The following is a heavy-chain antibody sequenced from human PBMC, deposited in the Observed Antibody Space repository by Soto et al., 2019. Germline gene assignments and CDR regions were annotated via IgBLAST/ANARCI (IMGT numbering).Heavy chain of an antibody. CDR2: MSFSGST. V-gene: IGHV4-39*01. D-gene: IGHD1-20*01. CDR1: GDSITIRSYF. J-gene: IGHJ3*01. Sequence: QLQLQESGPGLVKTSEPLSLTCSVAGDSITIRSYFWGWLRQPPGKGLVWIGSMSFSGSTNYSPSLKSRITMSLDRSRNQFSMRLSSVTAADTAVYHCARHQGFSGIGPLWGQGTMVTVSS. CDR3: ARHQGFSGIGPL.